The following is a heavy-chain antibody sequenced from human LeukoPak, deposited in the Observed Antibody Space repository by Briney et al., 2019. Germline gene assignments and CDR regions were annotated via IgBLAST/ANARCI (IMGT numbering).Heavy chain of an antibody. CDR1: GYSISSGYY. CDR3: AGLTYYDFWSGKTPTFDY. V-gene: IGHV4-38-2*01. J-gene: IGHJ4*02. Sequence: PSETLSLTCAVSGYSISSGYYWGWIRRPPGKGREWIGSIYHSGSTYYNPSLKSRVTISVDTSKPQFSLKLSSVTAADTAVYYCAGLTYYDFWSGKTPTFDYWGQGTLVTVSS. D-gene: IGHD3-3*01. CDR2: IYHSGST.